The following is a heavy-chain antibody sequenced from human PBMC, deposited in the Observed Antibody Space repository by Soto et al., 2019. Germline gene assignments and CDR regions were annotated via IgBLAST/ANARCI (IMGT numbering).Heavy chain of an antibody. V-gene: IGHV3-21*01. CDR3: ARSGSGTMYYDFWSGSYGMDV. CDR1: GFTFSSYS. Sequence: PGGSLRLSCAASGFTFSSYSMNWVRQAPGKGLEWVSSISSSSSYIYYADSVKGRFTISRDNAKNSLYLQMNSLRAEDTAVYYCARSGSGTMYYDFWSGSYGMDVWGQGTTVTVSS. CDR2: ISSSSSYI. J-gene: IGHJ6*02. D-gene: IGHD3-3*01.